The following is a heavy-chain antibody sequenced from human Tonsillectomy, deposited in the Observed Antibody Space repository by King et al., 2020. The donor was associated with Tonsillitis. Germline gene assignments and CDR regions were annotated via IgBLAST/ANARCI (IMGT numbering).Heavy chain of an antibody. CDR1: GLTFSAYW. V-gene: IGHV3-74*01. D-gene: IGHD2-21*02. J-gene: IGHJ3*01. CDR3: AGDPYVFDF. Sequence: VQLVESGGGLVQPGGSLRLSCAASGLTFSAYWMHWVRQAPGKGLVWVARINSDGTRTSYADSMKGRFTISRDNAKNTLYLQINSLTAEDTGVYYCAGDPYVFDFWGQGTLVTVSS. CDR2: INSDGTRT.